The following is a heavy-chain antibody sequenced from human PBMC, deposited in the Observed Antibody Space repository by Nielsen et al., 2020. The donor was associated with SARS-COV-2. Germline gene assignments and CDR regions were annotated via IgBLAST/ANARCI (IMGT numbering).Heavy chain of an antibody. D-gene: IGHD3-22*01. CDR3: ARSYYHDSSGEDAFDI. Sequence: ASVKVSCKASGYTFRTYGINWVRQVPGQGLEWMGWISGYNGNTKYAQKFQDRVSMTTDTSTRTAFMELRGLRSDDTAVYYCARSYYHDSSGEDAFDIWGHGTMVTVSS. J-gene: IGHJ3*02. CDR2: ISGYNGNT. V-gene: IGHV1-18*01. CDR1: GYTFRTYG.